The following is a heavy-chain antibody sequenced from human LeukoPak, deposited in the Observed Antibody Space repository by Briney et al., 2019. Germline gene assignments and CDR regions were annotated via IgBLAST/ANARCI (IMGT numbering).Heavy chain of an antibody. J-gene: IGHJ4*02. Sequence: ASVKVSCKASGYTFTGYYMHWVRQAPGQGLEWMGWINPNSGGTNYAQKFQGRVTMTRDTSISTVYMELSSLRSEDTAVYYCAREGYGSGTYLDYWGQGTLVTVSS. V-gene: IGHV1-2*02. D-gene: IGHD3-10*01. CDR1: GYTFTGYY. CDR2: INPNSGGT. CDR3: AREGYGSGTYLDY.